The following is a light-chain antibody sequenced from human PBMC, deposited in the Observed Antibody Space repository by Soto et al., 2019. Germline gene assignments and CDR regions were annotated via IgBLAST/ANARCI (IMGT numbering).Light chain of an antibody. Sequence: IQTPHIYTTLSHYEGASVTITCRASQSISSCLAWYQQKPGKAPKLLIYDASSLESGVPSRFSGSGSGTEFTLTISSLQPDDFATYYCQQYNSYARTFGQGTKVDIK. J-gene: IGKJ1*01. CDR3: QQYNSYART. CDR1: QSISSC. CDR2: DAS. V-gene: IGKV1-5*01.